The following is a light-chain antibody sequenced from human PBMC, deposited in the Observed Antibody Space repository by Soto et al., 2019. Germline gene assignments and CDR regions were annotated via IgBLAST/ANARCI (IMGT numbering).Light chain of an antibody. J-gene: IGLJ1*01. V-gene: IGLV2-23*03. CDR3: CSYAGYSSFV. CDR1: ISDVGGYDL. Sequence: QSALTQPASVSGSPGQSITISCTGSISDVGGYDLVSWYQHFPDKAPKVMISEGSKRPSGVSTRFSASKSGNTASLTISGLQAEDEADYYCCSYAGYSSFVFGSGTKLTVL. CDR2: EGS.